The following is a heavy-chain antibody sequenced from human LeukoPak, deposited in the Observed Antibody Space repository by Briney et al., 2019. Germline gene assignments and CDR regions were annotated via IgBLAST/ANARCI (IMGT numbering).Heavy chain of an antibody. CDR2: SGGGGST. D-gene: IGHD1-26*01. CDR3: AKGGKWDVTPFDY. CDR1: GFTFSRHG. V-gene: IGHV3-23*01. J-gene: IGHJ4*02. Sequence: GGSLRLSCAPSGFTFSRHGMNWVRQAPGKGLEWVSTSGGGGSTYYADSVKGRFTISRDNSKNTLYLQVNSLRAEDTAVYYCAKGGKWDVTPFDYWGQGTLVTVSS.